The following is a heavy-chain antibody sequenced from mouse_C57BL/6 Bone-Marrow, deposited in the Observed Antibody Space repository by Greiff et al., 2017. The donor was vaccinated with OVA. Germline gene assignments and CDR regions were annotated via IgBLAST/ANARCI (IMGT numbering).Heavy chain of an antibody. Sequence: QVQLQQPVTELVKPGASVKLSCKASGYTFTSYWMHWVKQRPGQGLEWIGNINPSNGGTNYNEKFKSKATLTVDKSSSTAYMQLSSLTSEDSAVYYCARATTVVDWYFDVWGTGTTVTVSS. V-gene: IGHV1-53*01. J-gene: IGHJ1*03. D-gene: IGHD1-1*01. CDR3: ARATTVVDWYFDV. CDR1: GYTFTSYW. CDR2: INPSNGGT.